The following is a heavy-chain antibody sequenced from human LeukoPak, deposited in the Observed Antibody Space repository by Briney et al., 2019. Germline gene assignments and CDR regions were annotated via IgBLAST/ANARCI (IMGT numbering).Heavy chain of an antibody. D-gene: IGHD3-9*01. J-gene: IGHJ6*02. CDR1: GGSISSYY. CDR3: ARDWYDILTGYPSPYYYGMDV. CDR2: IYTSGST. V-gene: IGHV4-4*07. Sequence: SETLSLTCTVSGGSISSYYWSWIRQPAGKGLEWIGRIYTSGSTNYNPSLKSRVTMSVDTSKNQFSLKLSSVTAADTAVYYCARDWYDILTGYPSPYYYGMDVWGQGTTVTVSS.